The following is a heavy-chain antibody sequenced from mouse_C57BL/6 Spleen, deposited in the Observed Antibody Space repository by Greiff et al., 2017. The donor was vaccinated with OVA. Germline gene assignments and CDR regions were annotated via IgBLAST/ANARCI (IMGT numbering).Heavy chain of an antibody. Sequence: VQLQQSGPELVKPGASVKISCKASGYTFTDYYMNWVKQSHGKSLEWIGDINPNNGGTSYNQKFKGKATLTVDKSSSTAYMELRSLTSEDSAVYYCAREGYDPFDYWGQGTTLTVSS. J-gene: IGHJ2*01. V-gene: IGHV1-26*01. D-gene: IGHD2-2*01. CDR1: GYTFTDYY. CDR3: AREGYDPFDY. CDR2: INPNNGGT.